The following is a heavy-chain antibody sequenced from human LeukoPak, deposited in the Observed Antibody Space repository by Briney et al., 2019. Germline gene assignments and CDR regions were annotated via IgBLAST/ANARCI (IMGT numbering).Heavy chain of an antibody. CDR1: GFTFSSYW. CDR3: AREYYSDSSGSDY. V-gene: IGHV3-7*05. J-gene: IGHJ4*02. Sequence: GGSLRLSCAASGFTFSSYWMSWVRQAPGKGLQWVANINQDGSEKYSVDSVKGRFTISRDNAKNSLYLQMNSMRAEDTAVYYCAREYYSDSSGSDYWGQGTLVTVSS. D-gene: IGHD3-22*01. CDR2: INQDGSEK.